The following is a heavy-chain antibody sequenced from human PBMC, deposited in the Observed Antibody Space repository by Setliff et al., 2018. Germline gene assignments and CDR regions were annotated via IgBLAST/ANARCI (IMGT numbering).Heavy chain of an antibody. D-gene: IGHD2-2*02. J-gene: IGHJ6*02. Sequence: PSETLSLTCTVSGGSIRSHYCSWIRQPPGKRLEWIGYIYYSGSTNYNPSLKSRVTISVDTSKNQFSLKLSSVTAADTAVYYCARDRQYCSSPTCYSSYFYYYGMDVWGQGTTVTVSS. CDR3: ARDRQYCSSPTCYSSYFYYYGMDV. CDR2: IYYSGST. V-gene: IGHV4-59*11. CDR1: GGSIRSHY.